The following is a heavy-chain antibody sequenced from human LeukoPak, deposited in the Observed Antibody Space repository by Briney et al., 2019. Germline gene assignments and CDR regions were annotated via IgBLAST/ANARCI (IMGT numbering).Heavy chain of an antibody. CDR2: IYYSGST. D-gene: IGHD4-17*01. Sequence: PSETLSLTCTVSGGSISSYYWSWIRQPPGKGLEWIGYIYYSGSTNYNPSLKSRVTISVDTSKNQFSLKLSSVTAADTAVYYCARDRLGDYGTQFDYWGQGTLVTVSS. V-gene: IGHV4-59*01. CDR1: GGSISSYY. CDR3: ARDRLGDYGTQFDY. J-gene: IGHJ4*02.